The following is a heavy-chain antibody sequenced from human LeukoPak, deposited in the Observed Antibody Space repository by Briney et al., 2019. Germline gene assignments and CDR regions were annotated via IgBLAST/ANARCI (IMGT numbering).Heavy chain of an antibody. V-gene: IGHV3-23*01. D-gene: IGHD3-22*01. Sequence: GGSLRLSCAASGFTLSSYAMSWVRQAPRKGLEWVSAISGSGGSTYYADSVKGRFTISRDNSKNTLYLQMNSLRAEDTAVYYCAKEVTMIVVVIRDWGQGTLVTVSS. CDR3: AKEVTMIVVVIRD. CDR1: GFTLSSYA. CDR2: ISGSGGST. J-gene: IGHJ4*02.